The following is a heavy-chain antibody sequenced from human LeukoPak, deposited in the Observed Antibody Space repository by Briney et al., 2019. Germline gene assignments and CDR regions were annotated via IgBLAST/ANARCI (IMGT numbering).Heavy chain of an antibody. J-gene: IGHJ3*01. Sequence: GGSLRLSCTGSGFLFSKYWMTWVRQAPGGGLEWVAYIKGDGIEKYYVDSVKGRFTISRDNAGNSLFLQANRLRAEDTAMYYCASEINWGSGAFDVWGQGTMVAVS. CDR3: ASEINWGSGAFDV. CDR2: IKGDGIEK. CDR1: GFLFSKYW. V-gene: IGHV3-7*01. D-gene: IGHD7-27*01.